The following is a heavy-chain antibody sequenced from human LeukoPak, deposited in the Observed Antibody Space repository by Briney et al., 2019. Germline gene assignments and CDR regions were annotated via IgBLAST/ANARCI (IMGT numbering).Heavy chain of an antibody. Sequence: PGGSLRLSCAAYGFTFSSYAMHWVRQAPGKGLEWVAVISYDGSNKYYADSVKGRYTISRDNSKNTLYLQMNSLRAEDTAVYYCARDIRITMVRGVSDYWGQGTLVTVSS. CDR2: ISYDGSNK. V-gene: IGHV3-30-3*01. CDR3: ARDIRITMVRGVSDY. D-gene: IGHD3-10*01. CDR1: GFTFSSYA. J-gene: IGHJ4*02.